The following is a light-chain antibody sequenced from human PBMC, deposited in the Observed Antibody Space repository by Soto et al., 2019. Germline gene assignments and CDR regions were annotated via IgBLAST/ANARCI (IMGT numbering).Light chain of an antibody. Sequence: DIQMTQSPSTLSASVGDRVTITCRASQSISSWLAWYQQKPGKAPKLLIYKASSLESGVPSRFSGSGSGTEFNLTISSLQPDDFATYYCQQGYTFGQGTKLEIK. CDR3: QQGYT. V-gene: IGKV1-5*03. J-gene: IGKJ2*01. CDR2: KAS. CDR1: QSISSW.